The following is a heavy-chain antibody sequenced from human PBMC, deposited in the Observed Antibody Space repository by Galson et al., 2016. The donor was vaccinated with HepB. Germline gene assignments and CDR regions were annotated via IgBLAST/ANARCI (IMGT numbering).Heavy chain of an antibody. Sequence: SLRLSCAASGFTFSTYSMNWVRQRPGKALEWLSHLSSRFGTIFYAHSVKGRFTSSRDNGKNSVFLQLNGLRDDDTALYYCARGLEQPVGHFDVWGQGTLVTVSS. CDR1: GFTFSTYS. CDR3: ARGLEQPVGHFDV. D-gene: IGHD1/OR15-1a*01. J-gene: IGHJ4*02. V-gene: IGHV3-48*02. CDR2: LSSRFGTI.